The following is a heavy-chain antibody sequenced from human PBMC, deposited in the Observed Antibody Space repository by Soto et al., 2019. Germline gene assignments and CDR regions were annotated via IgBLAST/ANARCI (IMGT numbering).Heavy chain of an antibody. J-gene: IGHJ4*02. CDR1: GGSMSSSNW. CDR2: AHHSGRT. Sequence: QVQLQESGPGLVKPSGTLSLTCTVSGGSMSSSNWWNWVRQSPGKGLEWIGEAHHSGRTNYNPSPKSRVTRSADKSKNHFSLKLSSVTAADTAVYYCARSEATGLDYWGQGTLVTVSS. V-gene: IGHV4-4*02. CDR3: ARSEATGLDY.